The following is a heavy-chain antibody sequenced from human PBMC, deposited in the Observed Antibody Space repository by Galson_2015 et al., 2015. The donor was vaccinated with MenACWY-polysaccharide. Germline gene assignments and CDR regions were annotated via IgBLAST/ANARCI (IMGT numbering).Heavy chain of an antibody. CDR1: GFTFSSYW. CDR2: INSNGCT. V-gene: IGHV3-74*01. CDR3: VREGENAVAGTLDI. D-gene: IGHD6-19*01. Sequence: SLRLSCAASGFTFSSYWMSWVRQAPGKGLVWVSRINSNGCTSYADSVKGRFTMSRDNAKNTVYLQMNSLRAEDTAVYYCVREGENAVAGTLDIWGQGTMVTVSS. J-gene: IGHJ3*02.